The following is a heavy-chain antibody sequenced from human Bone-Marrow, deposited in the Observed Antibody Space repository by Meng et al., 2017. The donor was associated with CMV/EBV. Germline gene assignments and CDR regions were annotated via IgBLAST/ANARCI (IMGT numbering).Heavy chain of an antibody. D-gene: IGHD2-15*01. CDR2: IDPSGDSP. V-gene: IGHV1-46*01. CDR1: GYTFTNSF. CDR3: ARDAPGEDKWD. J-gene: IGHJ4*02. Sequence: ASVKVSCKTSGYTFTNSFFHWVRQAPGQGLEWMARIDPSGDSPTYAQNFQGRVTMTRDTPTTTVYLDLTSLTSGDTAMYYCARDAPGEDKWDWGQGTLVTVYS.